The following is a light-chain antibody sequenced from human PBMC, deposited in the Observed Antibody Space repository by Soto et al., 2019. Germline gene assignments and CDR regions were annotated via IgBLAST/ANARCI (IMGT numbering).Light chain of an antibody. CDR2: LAS. V-gene: IGKV1-5*03. CDR3: KQYDSYPYT. CDR1: QTISRW. J-gene: IGKJ2*01. Sequence: DIQMTQSPSTLSAFVGDRVTITGRASQTISRWLAWYQHKPGKAPKLQIYLASNLGSGVPSRFSGSGSGAVFNLSISSLQPDDFATYYCKQYDSYPYTFGQGTTLEIK.